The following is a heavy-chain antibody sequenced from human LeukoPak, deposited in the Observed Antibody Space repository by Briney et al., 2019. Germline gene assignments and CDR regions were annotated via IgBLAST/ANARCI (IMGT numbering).Heavy chain of an antibody. J-gene: IGHJ3*02. CDR2: IYYSGST. CDR1: GGSISSYY. CDR3: ARDRAAFDI. V-gene: IGHV4-59*01. Sequence: SETLSLTCTVSGGSISSYYWSWIRQPPGKGLEWIGYIYYSGSTNYNPSLKSRVTISVDTSKNQFSLKLSSVTAADTAVYHCARDRAAFDIWGQGTMVTVSS.